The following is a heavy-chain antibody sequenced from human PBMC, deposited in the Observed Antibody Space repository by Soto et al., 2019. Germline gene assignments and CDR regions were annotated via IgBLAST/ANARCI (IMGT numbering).Heavy chain of an antibody. V-gene: IGHV1-18*01. CDR2: ISNHNGDT. Sequence: QVQLVQSGGEVKKPGASVRVTCKASGYAFTDHGMSWVRQAPGQGLEWMGWISNHNGDTNYAQNLHGRVTMTTDTSTSTAYMELRILRSDDTAVYYCARGLSLSDYYVDYWGQGTLVTVSS. CDR1: GYAFTDHG. J-gene: IGHJ4*02. D-gene: IGHD3-22*01. CDR3: ARGLSLSDYYVDY.